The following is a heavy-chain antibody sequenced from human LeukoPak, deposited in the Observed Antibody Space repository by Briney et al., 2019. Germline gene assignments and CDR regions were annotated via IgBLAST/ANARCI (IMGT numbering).Heavy chain of an antibody. V-gene: IGHV1-46*01. Sequence: ASVKVSCKASGYTFTSYYIHWVRQAPGQGLEWMGIIIPSAGRTNYAQKFRGRVSMTTDMSTSTVYMELSSLRSEDTAVYYCARVREWTNYDYVWGSYRFYYFDYWGQGTLVTVSS. J-gene: IGHJ4*02. D-gene: IGHD3-16*02. CDR3: ARVREWTNYDYVWGSYRFYYFDY. CDR2: IIPSAGRT. CDR1: GYTFTSYY.